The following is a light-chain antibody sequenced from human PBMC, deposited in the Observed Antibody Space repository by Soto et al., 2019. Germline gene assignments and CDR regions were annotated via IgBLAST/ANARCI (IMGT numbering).Light chain of an antibody. Sequence: DIQMTQSPPTLSASVGDRVTITCRASQSVRNWLAWFQQKPGKAPKLLIYKASSLESGVPSRFSGSGSGTEFTLTISCLQPDDFATYYCQQYNSYSLYTFGQGTKVDIK. J-gene: IGKJ2*01. CDR2: KAS. V-gene: IGKV1-5*03. CDR3: QQYNSYSLYT. CDR1: QSVRNW.